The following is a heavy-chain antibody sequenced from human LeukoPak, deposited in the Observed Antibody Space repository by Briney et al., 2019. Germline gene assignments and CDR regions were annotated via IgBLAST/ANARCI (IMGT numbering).Heavy chain of an antibody. CDR2: IYYSGST. D-gene: IGHD5-18*01. CDR1: GGSISSSNW. Sequence: SGTLSLTCAVSGGSISSSNWWSWVRQPPGKGLEWIGYIYYSGSTNYNPSLKSRVTISVDTSKNQFSLKLSSVTAADTAVYYCARGSGYSYGSVDYWGQGTLVTVSS. CDR3: ARGSGYSYGSVDY. J-gene: IGHJ4*02. V-gene: IGHV4-4*02.